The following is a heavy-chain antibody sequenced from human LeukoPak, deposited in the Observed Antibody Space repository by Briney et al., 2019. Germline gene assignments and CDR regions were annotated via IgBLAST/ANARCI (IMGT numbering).Heavy chain of an antibody. J-gene: IGHJ4*02. D-gene: IGHD6-13*01. V-gene: IGHV4-30-4*08. CDR3: ARSSFYSSSWYFDY. Sequence: PSETLSLTCTVSGGSISSGSYYWSWVRQPPGKGLEWIGYIYYSGSTYYNPSLKSRVAISVDTSKNQFSLNLSSVTAADTAVYYCARSSFYSSSWYFDYWGQGTPVTVSS. CDR2: IYYSGST. CDR1: GGSISSGSYY.